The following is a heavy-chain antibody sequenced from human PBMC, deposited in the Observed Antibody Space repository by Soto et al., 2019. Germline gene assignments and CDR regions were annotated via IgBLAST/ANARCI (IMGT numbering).Heavy chain of an antibody. CDR2: INPSGGST. Sequence: GASVKVSCKASGYTFTRHYMHWVRQAPGQGLEWMGIINPSGGSTSYAQNFQGRVTMTRDTSTSTVYMELSSLRSEDTAVYYCARAESESYCCSGYWGQGTLVTVSS. CDR3: ARAESESYCCSGY. CDR1: GYTFTRHY. D-gene: IGHD1-26*01. J-gene: IGHJ4*02. V-gene: IGHV1-46*01.